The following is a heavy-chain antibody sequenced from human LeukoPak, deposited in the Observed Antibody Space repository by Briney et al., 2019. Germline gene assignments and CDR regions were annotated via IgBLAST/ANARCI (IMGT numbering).Heavy chain of an antibody. CDR3: ARANFLYCSSTTCLFDY. J-gene: IGHJ4*02. D-gene: IGHD2-2*01. CDR1: GYTFTDYY. CDR2: INPNDGDT. V-gene: IGHV1-2*02. Sequence: ASVKVSCKASGYTFTDYYMHWVRQAPGQGFEWMGWINPNDGDTDYAQKFQGRVTMARDTSISTAHMEVSRLRSDDTAVYYCARANFLYCSSTTCLFDYWGQGTLVTVSS.